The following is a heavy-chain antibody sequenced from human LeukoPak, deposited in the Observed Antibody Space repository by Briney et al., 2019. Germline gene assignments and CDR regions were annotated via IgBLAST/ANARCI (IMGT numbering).Heavy chain of an antibody. CDR3: ARAGWFGELKSVPKYYYYYMDV. V-gene: IGHV3-7*01. CDR1: GFTFSNYA. Sequence: GGSLRLSCAASGFTFSNYAMSWVRQAPGKGLEWVANIKQDGGEIYYVDSVKGRFTISRDNAKNSLYLQMNSLTAEDTAVYYCARAGWFGELKSVPKYYYYYMDVWGKGTTVTISS. J-gene: IGHJ6*03. D-gene: IGHD3-10*01. CDR2: IKQDGGEI.